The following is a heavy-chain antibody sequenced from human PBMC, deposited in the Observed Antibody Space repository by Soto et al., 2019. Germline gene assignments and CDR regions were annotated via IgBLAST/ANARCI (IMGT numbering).Heavy chain of an antibody. J-gene: IGHJ5*02. CDR1: GYTFINYD. Sequence: QVHLVQSGAEVKKPGASVKVSCRASGYTFINYDLNWVRQAPGQGLEWMGWMNPKTGNTGYAQTFQGRVTMTTNTSISTGYMDLSSLTSDDTAVYSCVRGGLRHFDWVLKGFDTWGQGTLVIVSS. CDR3: VRGGLRHFDWVLKGFDT. CDR2: MNPKTGNT. V-gene: IGHV1-8*01. D-gene: IGHD3-9*01.